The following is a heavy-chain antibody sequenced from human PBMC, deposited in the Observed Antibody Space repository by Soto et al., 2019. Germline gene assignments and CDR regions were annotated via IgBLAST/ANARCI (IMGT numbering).Heavy chain of an antibody. D-gene: IGHD3-16*01. CDR3: AKDLTRQLAYWLDP. Sequence: ASVKVSCKASGFAFTGYYIHWLRQAPGQGLEWMGWVNAHSGGTEFAQKFQGRVTLTRDTSISTAYMTLTGLKSDDTAVYYCAKDLTRQLAYWLDPWGQGTQVTVSS. J-gene: IGHJ5*02. CDR2: VNAHSGGT. V-gene: IGHV1-2*02. CDR1: GFAFTGYY.